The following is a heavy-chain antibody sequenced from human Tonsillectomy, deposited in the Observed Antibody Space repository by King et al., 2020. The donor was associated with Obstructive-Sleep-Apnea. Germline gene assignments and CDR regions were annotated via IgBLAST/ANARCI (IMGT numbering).Heavy chain of an antibody. J-gene: IGHJ4*02. CDR1: GFSFRDYS. CDR3: ARDPQAFDY. V-gene: IGHV3-21*01. CDR2: ISSVNNYI. Sequence: QLVQSGGGLVKPGGSLRLSCAASGFSFRDYSMNWVRQAPGKGLEWVSSISSVNNYIYYADSVKGRFTISRENANNLLHLQMNGLRDDDTAIYYCARDPQAFDYWGQGTLVTVSS.